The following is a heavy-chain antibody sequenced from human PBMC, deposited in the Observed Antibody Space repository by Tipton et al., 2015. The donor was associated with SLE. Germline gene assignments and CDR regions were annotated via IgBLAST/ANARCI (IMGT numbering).Heavy chain of an antibody. Sequence: LRLSCTVSGGSISSGNYYWSWIRQPPGKGLEWIGYIYYSGITYYNPSLKSRVTISVDTSKKQFSLKLNSVTAADTAVYYCARGGRFLEWLTYWGQGTLVTVSS. D-gene: IGHD3-3*01. CDR1: GGSISSGNYY. V-gene: IGHV4-61*01. CDR2: IYYSGIT. CDR3: ARGGRFLEWLTY. J-gene: IGHJ4*02.